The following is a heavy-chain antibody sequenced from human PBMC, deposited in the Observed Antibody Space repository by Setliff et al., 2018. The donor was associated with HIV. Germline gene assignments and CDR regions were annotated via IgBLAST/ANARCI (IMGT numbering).Heavy chain of an antibody. D-gene: IGHD1-1*01. CDR3: ARRASVTNSDDY. CDR1: GYKFTSYW. Sequence: PGESLKISCEGSGYKFTSYWIAWVRQMPGKGLECMGIIYPGDSDIRYSPSFQGQVTISADKSISTAYLQWSSLKASDTAIYYCARRASVTNSDDYWGQGTLVT. V-gene: IGHV5-51*01. J-gene: IGHJ4*02. CDR2: IYPGDSDI.